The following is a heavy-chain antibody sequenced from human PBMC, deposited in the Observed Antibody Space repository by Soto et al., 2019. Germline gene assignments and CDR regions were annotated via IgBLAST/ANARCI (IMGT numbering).Heavy chain of an antibody. Sequence: QVQLVESGGGVVQPGRSLRLSCAASGFTFSSYGMHWVRQAPGKGLEWVAVISYDGSNKYYADSVKGRFTISRDNSKNTLYLQMNSLRAEDTAVYYCAKEGRDGYNYLDYWGQGTLVTVSS. J-gene: IGHJ4*02. V-gene: IGHV3-30*18. CDR2: ISYDGSNK. CDR1: GFTFSSYG. D-gene: IGHD5-12*01. CDR3: AKEGRDGYNYLDY.